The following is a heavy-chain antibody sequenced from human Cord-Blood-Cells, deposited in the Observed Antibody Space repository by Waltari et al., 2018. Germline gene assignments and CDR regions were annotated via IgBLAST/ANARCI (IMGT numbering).Heavy chain of an antibody. CDR1: GFTFSSYA. V-gene: IGHV3-30*04. J-gene: IGHJ4*02. Sequence: QVQLVESGGGVVQPGRSRRLSCAASGFTFSSYAMHWVRQAPGKGLEWVAVISYDGSNKYYADSVKGRFTISRDNSKNTLYLQMNSLRAEDTAVYYCARGSGSYYNFDYWGQGTLVTVSS. D-gene: IGHD3-10*01. CDR2: ISYDGSNK. CDR3: ARGSGSYYNFDY.